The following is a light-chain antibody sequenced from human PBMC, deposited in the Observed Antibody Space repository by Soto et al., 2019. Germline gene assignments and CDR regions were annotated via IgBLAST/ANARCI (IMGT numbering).Light chain of an antibody. CDR3: HQYGSAPRT. J-gene: IGKJ1*01. CDR2: GAS. CDR1: QTVNSN. Sequence: ERVMTQSPVTLSVSPGERATLSCRASQTVNSNLAWYRQKPGQAPRLLIYGASTRATGIPARFSGSGSGTEFTLTISSLQSEDFAVYHCHQYGSAPRTFGQGTKVEIK. V-gene: IGKV3-15*01.